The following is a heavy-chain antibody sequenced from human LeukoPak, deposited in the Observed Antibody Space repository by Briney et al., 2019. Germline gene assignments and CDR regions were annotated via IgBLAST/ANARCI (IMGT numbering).Heavy chain of an antibody. J-gene: IGHJ4*02. Sequence: PGGSLRLSCAASGFTFSSYAMSWVRQAPGKGLEWVSGISGSAINTYYADSVKGRFTISRDNSKNTLFLQIDSLRAEDTAVYYCAKGGTYHDILTPYYLWGQGSLVTVSS. CDR1: GFTFSSYA. V-gene: IGHV3-23*01. CDR3: AKGGTYHDILTPYYL. D-gene: IGHD3-9*01. CDR2: ISGSAINT.